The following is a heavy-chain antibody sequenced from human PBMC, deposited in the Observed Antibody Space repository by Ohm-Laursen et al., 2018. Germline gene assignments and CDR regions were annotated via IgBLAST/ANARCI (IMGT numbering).Heavy chain of an antibody. D-gene: IGHD1-1*01. CDR1: GGSFSGYY. CDR2: IYPSGST. Sequence: SETLSLTCAVYGGSFSGYYWSWIRQPPGKGLEWIGHIYPSGSTNYNPSLKSRVTMSVDTSKNQFSLKLSSVTAADTAVYYCARENWNDVLYYFDYWGQGTLVTVSS. V-gene: IGHV4-59*10. J-gene: IGHJ4*02. CDR3: ARENWNDVLYYFDY.